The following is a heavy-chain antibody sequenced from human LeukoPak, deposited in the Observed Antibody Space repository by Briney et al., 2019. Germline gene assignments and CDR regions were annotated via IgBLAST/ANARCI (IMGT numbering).Heavy chain of an antibody. CDR1: GGTFSSYA. CDR2: IIPIFGTA. D-gene: IGHD3-10*01. J-gene: IGHJ5*02. Sequence: SVKVSCKASGGTFSSYAISWVRQAPGQGLEWMGGIIPIFGTANYAQKFQGRVTITADESTSTAYMELSSLRSEDTAVYYCARRKVGSGGLYWFDPWGQGALVTVSS. CDR3: ARRKVGSGGLYWFDP. V-gene: IGHV1-69*13.